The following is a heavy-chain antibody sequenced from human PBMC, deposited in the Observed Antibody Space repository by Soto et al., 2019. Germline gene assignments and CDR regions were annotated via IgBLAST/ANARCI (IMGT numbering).Heavy chain of an antibody. J-gene: IGHJ4*02. V-gene: IGHV4-59*01. CDR1: GGSISSYY. Sequence: PSETLSLTCTVSGGSISSYYWSWIRQPPGKGLEWIGYIYYSGSTNYNPSLKSRVTISVDTSKNQFSLKLSSVTAADTAVYYCARDRGGYSGYGQIDYWGQGTLVTVSS. CDR3: ARDRGGYSGYGQIDY. D-gene: IGHD5-12*01. CDR2: IYYSGST.